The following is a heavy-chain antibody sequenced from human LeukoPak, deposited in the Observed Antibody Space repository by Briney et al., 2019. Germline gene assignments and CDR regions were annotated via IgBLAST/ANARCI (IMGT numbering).Heavy chain of an antibody. CDR3: ARERSSSWYTQRADYYYYGMDV. V-gene: IGHV3-11*01. CDR1: GFTFSDYY. D-gene: IGHD6-13*01. J-gene: IGHJ6*02. CDR2: ISSSGSTI. Sequence: GGSLRLSCAASGFTFSDYYMSWIRQAPGKGLEWVSYISSSGSTIYYADSVKGRFTISRDNAKNSLYLQMNSLRAEDTAVYYCARERSSSWYTQRADYYYYGMDVWGQGTTVTVSS.